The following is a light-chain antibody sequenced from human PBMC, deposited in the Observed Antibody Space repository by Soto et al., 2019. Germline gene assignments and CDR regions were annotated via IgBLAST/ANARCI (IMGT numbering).Light chain of an antibody. CDR1: QPIITY. CDR3: QQGYTPPIP. Sequence: DIQMTQSPSALSASVGDRVTISCRASQPIITYDNWYQQKTGEAPKFLIYGASSLQSGVPPRFTGSGSRTEFTLTISSIKPEDCATYYCQQGYTPPIPFGPGTVVDFK. CDR2: GAS. J-gene: IGKJ3*01. V-gene: IGKV1-39*01.